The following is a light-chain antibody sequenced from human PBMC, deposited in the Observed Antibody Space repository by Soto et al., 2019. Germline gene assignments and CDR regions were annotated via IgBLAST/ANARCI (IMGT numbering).Light chain of an antibody. Sequence: EIVLTQSPGILSLSPGERATLSCRASQSVSNDFLSWYQQKPGQAPRLLIYGASTRDTGIPARFSGSGSGTEFTLTISSLQSEDFAVYHCQQYNNWPWTFGQGTKVDIK. CDR1: QSVSNDF. J-gene: IGKJ1*01. CDR3: QQYNNWPWT. CDR2: GAS. V-gene: IGKV3-15*01.